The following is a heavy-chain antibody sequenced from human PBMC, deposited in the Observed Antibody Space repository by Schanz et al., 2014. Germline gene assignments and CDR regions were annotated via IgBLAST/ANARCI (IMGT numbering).Heavy chain of an antibody. CDR1: GFTFSSYA. CDR3: ARKMKLGVYGGKGHDSLDI. J-gene: IGHJ3*02. V-gene: IGHV3-23*01. Sequence: EVQLLESGGGLVQPGGSLRLSCAASGFTFSSYAMSWVRQAPGKGLEWVSAISGSGGSTYYADSVKGRFTISRDNSKNTLYLQMNNLRAEDTAVYYCARKMKLGVYGGKGHDSLDIWGQGTMVTVSS. CDR2: ISGSGGST. D-gene: IGHD4-17*01.